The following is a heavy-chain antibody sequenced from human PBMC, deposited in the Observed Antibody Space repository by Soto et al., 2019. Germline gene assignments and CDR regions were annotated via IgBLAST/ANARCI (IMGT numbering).Heavy chain of an antibody. CDR3: AKYMGYSTNWDDAFDI. J-gene: IGHJ3*02. CDR1: GGSFSGYY. V-gene: IGHV4-34*01. CDR2: INHSGST. D-gene: IGHD6-13*01. Sequence: SETLSLTCTVYGGSFSGYYWSWIRQPPGKGLEWIGEINHSGSTNHNPSLKSRVTISVDTSKNQFSLKLSSVTAEDTAMYYCAKYMGYSTNWDDAFDIWGQGTMVTVSS.